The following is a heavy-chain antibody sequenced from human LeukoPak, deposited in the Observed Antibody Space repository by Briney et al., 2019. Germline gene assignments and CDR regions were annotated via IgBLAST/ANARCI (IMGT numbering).Heavy chain of an antibody. J-gene: IGHJ4*02. V-gene: IGHV1-18*01. CDR1: GYTFTSYG. CDR3: AKESAAGTFLWDY. D-gene: IGHD6-13*01. CDR2: ISAYNGNT. Sequence: ASVKVSCKASGYTFTSYGISWVRQAPGQGLEWMGWISAYNGNTNYAQKLQGRVTMTTDTSTSTAYMELRSLRAEDTAVYYCAKESAAGTFLWDYWGQGTLVTVSS.